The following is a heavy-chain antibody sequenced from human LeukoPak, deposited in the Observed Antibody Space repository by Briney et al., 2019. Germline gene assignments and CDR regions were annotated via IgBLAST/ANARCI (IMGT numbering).Heavy chain of an antibody. D-gene: IGHD2-2*01. CDR1: GFTFSSYS. Sequence: GGSLRLSCAASGFTFSSYSMNWVRQAPGKGLEWVSYISSTSGTIYYADSMKGRFTISRDNAKNSLYLQMNGLRAEDTAVYYCARELVVPAAISSYDAFDIWGQGTMVTVSP. CDR3: ARELVVPAAISSYDAFDI. CDR2: ISSTSGTI. V-gene: IGHV3-48*04. J-gene: IGHJ3*02.